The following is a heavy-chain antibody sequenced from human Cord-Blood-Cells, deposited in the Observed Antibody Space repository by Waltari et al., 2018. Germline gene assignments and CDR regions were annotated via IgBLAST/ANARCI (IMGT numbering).Heavy chain of an antibody. CDR1: GSTFSSYA. V-gene: IGHV3-30*04. Sequence: QVQLVESGGGVVQPGRSLRLSCAASGSTFSSYAMHWVGQAPGKGLEWVAVIAYDGSNKYYADSVKGRFTISRDNTKNTLYLQMNSLRAEDTAVYYCARAGYDSSGYYFDYWGQGTLVTVSS. CDR2: IAYDGSNK. J-gene: IGHJ4*02. D-gene: IGHD3-22*01. CDR3: ARAGYDSSGYYFDY.